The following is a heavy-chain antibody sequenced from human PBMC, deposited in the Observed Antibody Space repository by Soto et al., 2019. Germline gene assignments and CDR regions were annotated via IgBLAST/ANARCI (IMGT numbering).Heavy chain of an antibody. CDR2: IGTAGDT. J-gene: IGHJ2*01. Sequence: GGSLRLSCAASGFTFSSYDMHWVRQATGKGLEWVSAIGTAGDTYYPGSVKGRFTISRENAKNSLYLQMNSLRAGDTAVYYCARAKITIFGVVIMDWYFDLWGRGTLVTVSS. CDR1: GFTFSSYD. D-gene: IGHD3-3*01. V-gene: IGHV3-13*01. CDR3: ARAKITIFGVVIMDWYFDL.